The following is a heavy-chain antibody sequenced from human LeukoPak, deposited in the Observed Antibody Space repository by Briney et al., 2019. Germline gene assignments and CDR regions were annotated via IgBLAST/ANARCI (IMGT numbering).Heavy chain of an antibody. D-gene: IGHD4-11*01. V-gene: IGHV3-33*06. CDR2: IWSDGTEK. J-gene: IGHJ4*02. Sequence: GGSLRLSCAASGFTYSHYGMHWVRQAPGKGREWVAVIWSDGTEKYYGDAVKGRFTISRDNSRNTLYLQMNSLRGEDTAVYYCAKDAQRGFDYSNSLEYWGQGTLVTVSS. CDR1: GFTYSHYG. CDR3: AKDAQRGFDYSNSLEY.